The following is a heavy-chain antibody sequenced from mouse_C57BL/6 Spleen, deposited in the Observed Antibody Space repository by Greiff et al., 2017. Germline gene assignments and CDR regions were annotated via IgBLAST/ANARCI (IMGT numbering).Heavy chain of an antibody. CDR2: INPNHGGT. CDR1: GYTFTDYN. Sequence: EVQLQQSGPELVKPGASVMIPCKASGYTFTDYNMDWVQQSYGKSLEWIGDINPNHGGTIYNQMFKGKATLTVDKSSSTAYMELRSLTSEDTAVYYCARGTTMVTTRSYAMDYWGQGTSVTVSS. J-gene: IGHJ4*01. CDR3: ARGTTMVTTRSYAMDY. D-gene: IGHD2-2*01. V-gene: IGHV1-18*01.